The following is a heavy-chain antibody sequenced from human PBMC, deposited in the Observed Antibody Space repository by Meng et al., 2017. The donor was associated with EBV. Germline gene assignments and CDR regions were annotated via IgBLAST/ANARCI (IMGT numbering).Heavy chain of an antibody. CDR2: IYWDDDK. V-gene: IGHV2-5*02. J-gene: IGHJ4*02. CDR3: AHHADIAAAGSYYY. CDR1: GFSISPSGVG. Sequence: SPCKEFVPQLSKPPQTPTLPCTFSGFSISPSGVGVGWIRQPIGNALEWLALIYWDDDKRYSPSLKSRLTITKDTSKNQVVLTMTNMDPVDPATYYCAHHADIAAAGSYYYWGQGTLVTVSS. D-gene: IGHD6-13*01.